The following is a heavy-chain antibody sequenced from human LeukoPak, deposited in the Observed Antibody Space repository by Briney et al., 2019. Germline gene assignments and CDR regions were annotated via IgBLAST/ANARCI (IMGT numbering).Heavy chain of an antibody. CDR3: AKLGCTGTICYANY. CDR2: INTDGTTT. J-gene: IGHJ4*02. Sequence: GGSLRLSCAAPGFTFSNYWMHWVRQATGKGLVWVSRINTDGTTTHYADSVKGRFTISRDNAKNTLYLQMNSLRAEDTALYYCAKLGCTGTICYANYWGQGTLVTASS. D-gene: IGHD2-2*01. CDR1: GFTFSNYW. V-gene: IGHV3-74*01.